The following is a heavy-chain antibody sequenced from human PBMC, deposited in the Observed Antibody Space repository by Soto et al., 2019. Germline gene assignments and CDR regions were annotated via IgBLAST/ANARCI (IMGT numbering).Heavy chain of an antibody. CDR3: GRDGRSVILKVGFDY. Sequence: SETLSLTCTVSGGSISGNNLYWDWIRQPPGKGLEWIGNTFDSGNTYYNPSLRSRVTISVDTSTNQFSLKLSSVTAADTAVYYCGRDGRSVILKVGFDYWGQGTLVTVSS. D-gene: IGHD2-15*01. V-gene: IGHV4-39*02. CDR2: TFDSGNT. CDR1: GGSISGNNLY. J-gene: IGHJ4*02.